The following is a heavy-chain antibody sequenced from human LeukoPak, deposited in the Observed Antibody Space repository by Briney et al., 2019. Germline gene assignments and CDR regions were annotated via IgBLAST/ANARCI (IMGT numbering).Heavy chain of an antibody. V-gene: IGHV3-33*01. Sequence: GRSLRLSCAASGITFSSYGVHWVRQAPGKGLEWVAVIWYDGSNKYYADSVKGRFTISRDNSKNTLYLQMSSLRAEDTAVYYCARDSGDSSGSPLDYWGQGTLVTVSS. CDR1: GITFSSYG. CDR2: IWYDGSNK. J-gene: IGHJ4*02. CDR3: ARDSGDSSGSPLDY. D-gene: IGHD3-22*01.